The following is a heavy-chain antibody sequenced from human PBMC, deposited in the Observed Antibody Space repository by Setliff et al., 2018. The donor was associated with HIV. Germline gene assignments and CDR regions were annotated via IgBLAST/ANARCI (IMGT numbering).Heavy chain of an antibody. CDR1: GGSFSGHY. V-gene: IGHV4-34*01. Sequence: PSETLSLTCAVYGGSFSGHYWSWIRQPPGKGPEWIGEINHSGSTNYNPSLKSRVTIAVDTSKNQFSLKLSFVTAADTAVYYCAMVIGWNDAGDYWGRGTLVTVS. J-gene: IGHJ4*02. CDR3: AMVIGWNDAGDY. D-gene: IGHD1-1*01. CDR2: INHSGST.